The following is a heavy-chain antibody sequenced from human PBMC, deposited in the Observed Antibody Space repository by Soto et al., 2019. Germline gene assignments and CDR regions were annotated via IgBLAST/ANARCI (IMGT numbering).Heavy chain of an antibody. J-gene: IGHJ4*02. D-gene: IGHD1-1*01. CDR2: IYSGGST. V-gene: IGHV3-53*01. CDR3: AVLNSLDC. CDR1: GFTVSSNY. Sequence: EVQLVESGGGLLQPGGSLRLSCAASGFTVSSNYMSWVRQAPGKGLEWVSVIYSGGSTYYADSVRGRFTISRDNSKNTLYLQVNSLRAEDTAVYYCAVLNSLDCWGQGTLVTFSS.